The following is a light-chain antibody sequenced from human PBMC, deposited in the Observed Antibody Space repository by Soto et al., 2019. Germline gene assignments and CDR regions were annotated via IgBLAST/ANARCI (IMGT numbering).Light chain of an antibody. CDR3: QQANSFPIT. Sequence: EIQMSQASSSVCASDGERVTITCRASQGISSWLAWYQKKPGKAPNLLIYAASSLQSWVPSRVSGSESGTDFPLTKSSPQPEECAIYFCQQANSFPITCGQGTRLEIK. CDR2: AAS. V-gene: IGKV1-12*01. CDR1: QGISSW. J-gene: IGKJ5*01.